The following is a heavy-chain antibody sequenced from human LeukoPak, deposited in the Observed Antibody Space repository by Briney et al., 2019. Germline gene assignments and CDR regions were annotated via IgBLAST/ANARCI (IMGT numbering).Heavy chain of an antibody. D-gene: IGHD2-15*01. V-gene: IGHV4-34*01. CDR1: GGSSSGYY. J-gene: IGHJ3*02. CDR2: ISHSGGT. Sequence: SETLSLTCAVYGGSSSGYYWSWIRQPPGKGLDWIGEISHSGGTNNNPSLKGRVAISLDISKNQFSLSLRSVTAADTAVYYCARRVPRTSKGFFAFDIWGQGTMVIVSS. CDR3: ARRVPRTSKGFFAFDI.